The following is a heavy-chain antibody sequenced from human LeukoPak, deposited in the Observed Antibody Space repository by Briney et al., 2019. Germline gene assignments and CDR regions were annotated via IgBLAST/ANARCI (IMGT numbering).Heavy chain of an antibody. CDR1: GFTFSSYA. CDR2: ISGSGSST. Sequence: GGSLRLSCAASGFTFSSYAMSWVRQAPGKGLEWVSGISGSGSSTHYADSVKGRFTISRDDSKNMVYLQMNSLRAEDTAVYYCAKGVRWSGTYYFDYWGQGTLVTVSS. D-gene: IGHD3-3*01. CDR3: AKGVRWSGTYYFDY. J-gene: IGHJ4*02. V-gene: IGHV3-23*01.